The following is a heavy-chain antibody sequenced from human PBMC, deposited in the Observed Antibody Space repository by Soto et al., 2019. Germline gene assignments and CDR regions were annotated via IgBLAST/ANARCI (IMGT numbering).Heavy chain of an antibody. V-gene: IGHV3-30*03. CDR3: ARGPYYGSGTCDY. D-gene: IGHD3-10*01. Sequence: GGSLRLSCAASGFTFSTYGMHWVRQAPGKGLEWVGVISYDGSDKYYAHSVEGRFTISRDNSENTFYLQMSSLTPEDTAVYYCARGPYYGSGTCDYWGQGTLVTVSS. J-gene: IGHJ4*02. CDR2: ISYDGSDK. CDR1: GFTFSTYG.